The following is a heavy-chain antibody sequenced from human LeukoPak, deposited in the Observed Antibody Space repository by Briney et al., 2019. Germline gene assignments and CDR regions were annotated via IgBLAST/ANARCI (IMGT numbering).Heavy chain of an antibody. CDR1: GGSISSGGYS. D-gene: IGHD1-26*01. Sequence: TSETLSLTCAVSGGSISSGGYSWSWIRQPPGKGLEWIGYIYHGGSTYYNPSLKSRVTISVDRSKNQFSLKLSSVTAADTAVYYCARGGKGYFDYWGQGTLVTVSS. CDR2: IYHGGST. CDR3: ARGGKGYFDY. J-gene: IGHJ4*02. V-gene: IGHV4-30-2*01.